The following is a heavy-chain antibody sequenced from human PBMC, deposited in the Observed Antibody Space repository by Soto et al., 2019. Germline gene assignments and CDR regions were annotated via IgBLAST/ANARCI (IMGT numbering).Heavy chain of an antibody. CDR3: AKDRFFLDSSAYYYDAFDF. V-gene: IGHV3-23*01. CDR1: GFTFSTYA. D-gene: IGHD3-22*01. Sequence: GGSLRLSCAASGFTFSTYAMSWVRQAPGKGLEWVSAISGSGGSTYYADSVKGRSTISRDNSKNTLYLQMSSLRAEDTALYYCAKDRFFLDSSAYYYDAFDFWGQGSMVTVSS. CDR2: ISGSGGST. J-gene: IGHJ3*01.